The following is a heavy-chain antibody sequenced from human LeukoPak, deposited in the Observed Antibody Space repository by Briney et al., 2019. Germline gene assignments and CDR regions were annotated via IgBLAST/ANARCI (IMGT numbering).Heavy chain of an antibody. V-gene: IGHV4-34*01. CDR1: GGSFSGYY. CDR3: ARGPPWTAGPMLYYFNY. D-gene: IGHD2-8*01. CDR2: INHSGST. J-gene: IGHJ4*02. Sequence: SETLSLTCAVYGGSFSGYYWSWIRQPPGKGLEWIGKINHSGSTNYNPSLKSRVTISVDTSKNQFSLKLSSVTAADTAVYYCARGPPWTAGPMLYYFNYWGQGTLVTVSS.